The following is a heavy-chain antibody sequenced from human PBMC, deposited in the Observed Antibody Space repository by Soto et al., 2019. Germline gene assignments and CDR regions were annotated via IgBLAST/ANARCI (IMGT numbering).Heavy chain of an antibody. V-gene: IGHV3-48*03. Sequence: EVRLVESGGDLVKSGGSLRLSCVGSGFLFRNYEMNWVRQAPGKGLEWLAHISTTGGHVSESDSVKGRFTISRDNTKHPLYLQMTSRRTEDPGVYYCVSQPHWARPFESWGKGTLVNVPS. CDR1: GFLFRNYE. D-gene: IGHD7-27*01. CDR3: VSQPHWARPFES. J-gene: IGHJ4*02. CDR2: ISTTGGHV.